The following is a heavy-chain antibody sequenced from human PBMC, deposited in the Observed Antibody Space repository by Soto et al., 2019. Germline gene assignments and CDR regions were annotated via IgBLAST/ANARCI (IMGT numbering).Heavy chain of an antibody. CDR3: ARTTGAVGYYYYGMDV. Sequence: PSETLSLTCTVSGGSISSYYWSWIRQPPGKGLEWIGYIYYSGSTNYNPSLKSRVTISVDTSKNQFSLKLSPVTAADTAVYYCARTTGAVGYYYYGMDVWGQGTTVTVSS. CDR2: IYYSGST. V-gene: IGHV4-59*01. J-gene: IGHJ6*02. D-gene: IGHD1-1*01. CDR1: GGSISSYY.